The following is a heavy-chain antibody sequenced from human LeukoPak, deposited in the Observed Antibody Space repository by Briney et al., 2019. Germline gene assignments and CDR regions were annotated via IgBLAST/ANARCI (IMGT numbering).Heavy chain of an antibody. J-gene: IGHJ3*02. D-gene: IGHD2-8*01. V-gene: IGHV3-74*01. CDR3: GRGGNGIDI. CDR1: GFTFSHYL. CDR2: INSDESNT. Sequence: GGSLRLSCAASGFTFSHYLMHWVRQAPGKGLVWVSRINSDESNTNSYADSVKGRFIISRDNAKDTLYLQMNSLRAEDTAVYFCGRGGNGIDIWGQGTTVIVSS.